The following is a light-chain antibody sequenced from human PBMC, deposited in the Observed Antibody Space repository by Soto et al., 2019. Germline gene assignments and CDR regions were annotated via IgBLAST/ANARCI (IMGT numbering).Light chain of an antibody. J-gene: IGKJ1*01. CDR2: GAS. CDR3: QQYNNWPWT. Sequence: EIVLTQSPATLSLSPGERATLSCRASQSVSSSDLAWYQQKSGQAPRLLIYGASNRATGIPARFSGSGSGTDFALTISSLQSEDFAVYYCQQYNNWPWTFGQGTKVDI. CDR1: QSVSSSD. V-gene: IGKV3D-15*01.